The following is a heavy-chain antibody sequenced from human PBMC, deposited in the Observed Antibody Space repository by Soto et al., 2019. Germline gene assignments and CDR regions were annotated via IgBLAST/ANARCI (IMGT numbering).Heavy chain of an antibody. CDR1: GYTFTSYA. CDR3: ARDRAGCSGGSCYPKTYYYYYYMDV. CDR2: INAGNGNT. J-gene: IGHJ6*03. D-gene: IGHD2-15*01. V-gene: IGHV1-3*01. Sequence: ASVKVSCKASGYTFTSYAMHWVRQAPGQRLERMGWINAGNGNTKYSQKFQGRVTITRDTSASTAYMELSSLRSEDTAVYYCARDRAGCSGGSCYPKTYYYYYYMDVWGKGTTVTVSS.